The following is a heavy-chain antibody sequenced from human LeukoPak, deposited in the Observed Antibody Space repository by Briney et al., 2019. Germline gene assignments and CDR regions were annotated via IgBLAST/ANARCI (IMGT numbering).Heavy chain of an antibody. CDR3: ASRFSSSDRGY. V-gene: IGHV1-69*04. CDR2: IIPILGIA. CDR1: GGTFSSYA. Sequence: GASVKVSCKASGGTFSSYAISWVRQAPGQGLEWMGRIIPILGIANYAQKFQGRVTITADKSTSTAYMELSSLRSEDTAVYYCASRFSSSDRGYWGQGTLVTVSS. J-gene: IGHJ4*02. D-gene: IGHD6-19*01.